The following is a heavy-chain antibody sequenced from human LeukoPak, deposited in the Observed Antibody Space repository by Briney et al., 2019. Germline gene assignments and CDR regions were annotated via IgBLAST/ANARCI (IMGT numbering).Heavy chain of an antibody. V-gene: IGHV1-2*02. CDR2: INPNSGGT. CDR3: ARDFRYSSSSFPPDY. Sequence: ASVKVSCKASGYTFTGYYMHWVRQAPGQGLEWMGWINPNSGGTNYAQKFQGRVTMTRDTSISTAYMELSRLRSDDTAVYYCARDFRYSSSSFPPDYWGQGTLVTVSS. J-gene: IGHJ4*02. D-gene: IGHD6-6*01. CDR1: GYTFTGYY.